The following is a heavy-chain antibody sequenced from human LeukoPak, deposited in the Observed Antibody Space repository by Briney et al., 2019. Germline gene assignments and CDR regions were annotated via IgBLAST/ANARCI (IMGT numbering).Heavy chain of an antibody. J-gene: IGHJ3*02. CDR2: IWYDGSNK. V-gene: IGHV3-33*01. CDR3: ARENSVAGTRAFDI. CDR1: GFTFSSQG. D-gene: IGHD6-19*01. Sequence: GGSLRLSCAASGFTFSSQGMQWVRQAPGKGLEWVAVIWYDGSNKYYADSVKGRFTISRDNSKNTLYLQMNSLRAEDTAVYYCARENSVAGTRAFDIWGQGTMVTVSS.